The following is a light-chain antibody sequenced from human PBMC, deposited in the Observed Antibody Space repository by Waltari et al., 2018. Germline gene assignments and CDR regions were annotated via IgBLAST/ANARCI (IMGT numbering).Light chain of an antibody. CDR2: GAS. V-gene: IGKV3-20*01. CDR3: QHYLRLPVT. CDR1: QSVSRA. J-gene: IGKJ1*01. Sequence: EIVLTQSPGPLSLSLGERVTLSCRASQSVSRALTWYQQKPGQAPRLLIYGASTRAPGIPDRFSGSGAATDFSLTISRLEPDDFAVYYCQHYLRLPVTFGQGTTVEI.